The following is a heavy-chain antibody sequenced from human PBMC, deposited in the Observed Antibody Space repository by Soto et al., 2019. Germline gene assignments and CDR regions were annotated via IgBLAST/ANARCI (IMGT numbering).Heavy chain of an antibody. D-gene: IGHD6-13*01. V-gene: IGHV1-69*13. Sequence: GASVKVSCKASGGTFTNYAVSWVRQAPGQGLEWMGGIIPIFGTANYAQKFQGRVTITADESTSTAYMELSSLRSEDTAVYYCARALAAADSWANWFDPWGQGTLVTVSS. CDR3: ARALAAADSWANWFDP. CDR2: IIPIFGTA. J-gene: IGHJ5*02. CDR1: GGTFTNYA.